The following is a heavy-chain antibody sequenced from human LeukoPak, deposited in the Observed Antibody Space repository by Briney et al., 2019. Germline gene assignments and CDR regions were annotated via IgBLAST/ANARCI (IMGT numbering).Heavy chain of an antibody. CDR3: AKDRYSSGWYSDFDY. CDR1: GFTFSSYG. J-gene: IGHJ4*02. V-gene: IGHV3-30*18. Sequence: GGSLRLSCAASGFTFSSYGMHWVRQAPGKGLEWVAVISDDGSNKYYGDSVKGRFTISRDNSKNTVYLQMNSLRAEDTAVYYCAKDRYSSGWYSDFDYWGQGTLVTVSS. D-gene: IGHD6-19*01. CDR2: ISDDGSNK.